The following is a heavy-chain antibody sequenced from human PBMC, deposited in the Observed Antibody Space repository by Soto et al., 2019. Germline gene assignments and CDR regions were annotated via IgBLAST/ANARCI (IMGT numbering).Heavy chain of an antibody. CDR3: ARGNLPIVVVPAAIDY. V-gene: IGHV3-74*01. J-gene: IGHJ4*02. CDR2: INTDGSTT. D-gene: IGHD2-2*01. Sequence: EVQLVESGGGLVQPGGSLRLSCAASGFTFSSYWMHWVRQTPGKGLEWVSRINTDGSTTNYADSVKCRFTISRDNAKNTLYLQMNGLRVEDTAVFYCARGNLPIVVVPAAIDYWGQGTQVTVSS. CDR1: GFTFSSYW.